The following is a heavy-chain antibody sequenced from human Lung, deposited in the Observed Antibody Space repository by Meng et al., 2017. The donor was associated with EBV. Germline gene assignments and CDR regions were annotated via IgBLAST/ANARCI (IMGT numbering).Heavy chain of an antibody. Sequence: VQLQESVPGPVKPSQTLSLTCTVSGGSISSGGFYWSWIRQHPGKGLEWIGYIYYSGSTYYNPSLRSRVAISIDTSKNQFSLKLTSVTAADTAVYFCARTNYGDYNWFDPWGQGTLVTVSS. CDR1: GGSISSGGFY. J-gene: IGHJ5*02. CDR3: ARTNYGDYNWFDP. D-gene: IGHD4-17*01. V-gene: IGHV4-31*03. CDR2: IYYSGST.